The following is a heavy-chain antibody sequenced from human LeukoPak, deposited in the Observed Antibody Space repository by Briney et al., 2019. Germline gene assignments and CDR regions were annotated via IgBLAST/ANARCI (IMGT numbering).Heavy chain of an antibody. CDR2: IYYSGST. CDR3: ARERIVGSSFDY. D-gene: IGHD2-2*01. V-gene: IGHV4-59*01. CDR1: GGSISSYY. Sequence: SETLSLTCTVSGGSISSYYWSWIRQPPGKGLERIGYIYYSGSTNYNPSLKSRVTISVDTSKNQFSLKLSSVTAADTAVYYCARERIVGSSFDYWGQGTLVTVSS. J-gene: IGHJ4*02.